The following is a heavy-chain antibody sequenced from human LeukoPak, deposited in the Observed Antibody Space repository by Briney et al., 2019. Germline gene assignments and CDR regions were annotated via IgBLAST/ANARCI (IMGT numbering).Heavy chain of an antibody. J-gene: IGHJ4*02. CDR1: GYSISSGYY. V-gene: IGHV4-38-2*02. CDR3: ARLYYYGSGSSRPE. CDR2: IYYSGST. D-gene: IGHD3-10*01. Sequence: SETLSLTCTVSGYSISSGYYWGWIRQPPGKGLEWIGSIYYSGSTYYNASLKSRVTISVDTSKNQFSLKLSSVTAADTAVYYCARLYYYGSGSSRPEWGQGTLVTVSS.